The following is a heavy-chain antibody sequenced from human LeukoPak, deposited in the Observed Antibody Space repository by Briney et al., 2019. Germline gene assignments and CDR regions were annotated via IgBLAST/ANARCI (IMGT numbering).Heavy chain of an antibody. CDR3: ARRRYTVTTYDYYYYMDV. J-gene: IGHJ6*03. D-gene: IGHD4-17*01. CDR2: MNPNSGNT. V-gene: IGHV1-8*03. Sequence: ASVKVSCKASGYTFTSYDINWVRQATGQGLEWMGWMNPNSGNTGYAQKFQGRVTITRNTSISTAYMELSSLRSEDTAVYYCARRRYTVTTYDYYYYMDVWGKGTTVTVSS. CDR1: GYTFTSYD.